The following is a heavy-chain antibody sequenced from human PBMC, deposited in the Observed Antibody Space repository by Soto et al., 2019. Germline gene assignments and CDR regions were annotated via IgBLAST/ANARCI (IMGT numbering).Heavy chain of an antibody. D-gene: IGHD5-18*01. CDR3: ARQAMAGRKYFYRFLDV. CDR1: GFTFGDFA. J-gene: IGHJ6*02. CDR2: ISYDGSSK. Sequence: QVHLMESGGGVVQPGRSLRLSCAASGFTFGDFAMHWVRQAPGKGLEWVTLISYDGSSKYFADSVRGRFTISRDNSKNTLFLQLNSVRAEHTAIYFCARQAMAGRKYFYRFLDVWGQGTTVIVSS. V-gene: IGHV3-30-3*01.